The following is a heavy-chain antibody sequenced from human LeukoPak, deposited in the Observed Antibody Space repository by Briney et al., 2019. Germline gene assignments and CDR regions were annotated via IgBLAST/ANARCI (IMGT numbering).Heavy chain of an antibody. CDR1: GYSFTNYG. CDR3: ASLLSRVELWFGELFY. J-gene: IGHJ4*02. Sequence: ASVKVPCKASGYSFTNYGISWVRQAPGQGLEWMGWISAYNGHRNYAQRVQGRVTMTTDTSTGTAYRELRSLRSDDTAVYYCASLLSRVELWFGELFYWGQGTLVTVSP. CDR2: ISAYNGHR. V-gene: IGHV1-18*01. D-gene: IGHD3-10*01.